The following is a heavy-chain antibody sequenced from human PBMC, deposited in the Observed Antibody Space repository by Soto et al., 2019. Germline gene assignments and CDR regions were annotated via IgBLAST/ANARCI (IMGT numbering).Heavy chain of an antibody. Sequence: SETLSLTCTVSGGSISSSSYYWGWIRQPPGKGLEWIGSIYYSGSTYYNPSLKSRVTISVDTSKNQFSLKLSSVTAADTAAYYCARPIGVAAAGTRGGFAPWGQGTLVPVSS. CDR2: IYYSGST. J-gene: IGHJ5*02. V-gene: IGHV4-39*01. D-gene: IGHD6-13*01. CDR3: ARPIGVAAAGTRGGFAP. CDR1: GGSISSSSYY.